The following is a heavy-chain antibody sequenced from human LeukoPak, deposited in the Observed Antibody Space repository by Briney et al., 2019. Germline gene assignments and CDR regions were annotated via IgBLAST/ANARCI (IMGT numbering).Heavy chain of an antibody. CDR3: VKDDDQYGVDH. J-gene: IGHJ4*02. CDR1: GFTFSSHW. D-gene: IGHD4-17*01. CDR2: INSGGSSA. Sequence: GGSLRLSCVASGFTFSSHWMHWVRQAPGKGLVWVSRINSGGSSASYGGPVQGRFTASRDNAKNTLYLQLNNLRDDDTAVYYCVKDDDQYGVDHWGQGTLVTVSS. V-gene: IGHV3-74*01.